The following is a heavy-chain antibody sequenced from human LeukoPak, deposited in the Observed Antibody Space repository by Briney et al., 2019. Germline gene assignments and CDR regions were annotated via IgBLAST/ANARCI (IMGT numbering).Heavy chain of an antibody. CDR3: ARGREDYYDSIGYPPPFDY. J-gene: IGHJ4*02. V-gene: IGHV3-74*01. CDR2: INSDGSST. D-gene: IGHD3-22*01. Sequence: PGGSLRLSCAAAGFTFSSYWMHWVRQAAGKGVVWVSRINSDGSSTIYADSVKGGITIARDNAKNSLYPQKNSLRAEDTAVYYCARGREDYYDSIGYPPPFDYWGQGTLVTVSS. CDR1: GFTFSSYW.